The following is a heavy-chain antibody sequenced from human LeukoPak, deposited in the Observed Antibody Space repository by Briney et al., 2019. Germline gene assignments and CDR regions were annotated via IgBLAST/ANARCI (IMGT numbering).Heavy chain of an antibody. V-gene: IGHV3-23*01. CDR3: TKGPYGNSIYYGMDV. CDR1: GLVFSNCG. D-gene: IGHD5-24*01. Sequence: GGSLRLSCAVSGLVFSNCGMSWARLPPGEGLEWVLVFSGSGDTTYYASSVKGGFTVSRDNSKNTLYLQINNLRGEDTALYYCTKGPYGNSIYYGMDVWGQGTTVSVSS. J-gene: IGHJ6*02. CDR2: FSGSGDTT.